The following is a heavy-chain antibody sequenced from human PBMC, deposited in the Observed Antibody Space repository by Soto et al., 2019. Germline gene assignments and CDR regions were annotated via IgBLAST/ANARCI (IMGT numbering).Heavy chain of an antibody. J-gene: IGHJ5*02. CDR3: AKAPARIYWFDP. Sequence: GGSLRLSCAASGFTFSSYAMSWVRQAPGKGLEWVSAISGSGGSTDYADSVKGRFTISRDNSKNTLYLQMNSLRAEDTALYYCAKAPARIYWFDPWGQGTLVTVSS. CDR2: ISGSGGST. V-gene: IGHV3-23*01. CDR1: GFTFSSYA.